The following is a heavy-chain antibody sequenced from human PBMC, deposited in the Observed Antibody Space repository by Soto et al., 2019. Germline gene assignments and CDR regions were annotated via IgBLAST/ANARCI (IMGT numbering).Heavy chain of an antibody. CDR3: ASITMVRGRNTFDY. CDR2: ISYSGST. CDR1: GGSVSSFTYY. J-gene: IGHJ4*02. Sequence: SETLSLTCSVSGGSVSSFTYYWGWIRQPPGKGLEWIGYISYSGSTNYNPSLKSRVTISVDTSKNQFSLKLSSVTAADTAVYYCASITMVRGRNTFDYWGQGTLVTVSS. D-gene: IGHD3-10*01. V-gene: IGHV4-61*01.